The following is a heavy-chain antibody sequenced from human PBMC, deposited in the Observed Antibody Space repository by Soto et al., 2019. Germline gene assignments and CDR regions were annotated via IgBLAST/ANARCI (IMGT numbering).Heavy chain of an antibody. CDR3: ARGPQAAAGNRGGDFDY. J-gene: IGHJ4*02. CDR1: GGSFSGYY. Sequence: SETLSLTCAVYGGSFSGYYWSWIRQPPGKGLEWIGEINHSGSTNYNPSLKSRVTISVDTSKNQFSLNLSSVTAADTAVYYCARGPQAAAGNRGGDFDYWGQGTLVTVSS. D-gene: IGHD6-13*01. CDR2: INHSGST. V-gene: IGHV4-34*01.